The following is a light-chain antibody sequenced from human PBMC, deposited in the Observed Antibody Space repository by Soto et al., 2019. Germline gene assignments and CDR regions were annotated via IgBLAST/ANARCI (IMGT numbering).Light chain of an antibody. CDR2: AAS. Sequence: DIQMTQSPSSVSASVGDRVTITCRASQDISNYLAWYQQKAGKAPKVLIYAASTLQSGVPSRFSGSGFGTHFTLTISSLQTEDFATYYCQQSYSTPYSFGQGTRL. CDR3: QQSYSTPYS. J-gene: IGKJ2*01. V-gene: IGKV1-12*01. CDR1: QDISNY.